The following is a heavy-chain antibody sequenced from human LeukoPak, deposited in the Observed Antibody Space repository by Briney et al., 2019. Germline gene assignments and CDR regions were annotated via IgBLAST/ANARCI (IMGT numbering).Heavy chain of an antibody. CDR3: ASGYCSSTSCQYSAFDI. V-gene: IGHV3-20*04. D-gene: IGHD2-2*03. J-gene: IGHJ3*02. CDR2: INWNGGGT. CDR1: GFTFDDYG. Sequence: GGSLRLSCAASGFTFDDYGMSWVRQAPGKGLEWVSGINWNGGGTGYADSVKGRFTISRDNAKNSLYLQMNSLRAEDTAVYYCASGYCSSTSCQYSAFDIWGQGTMVTVSS.